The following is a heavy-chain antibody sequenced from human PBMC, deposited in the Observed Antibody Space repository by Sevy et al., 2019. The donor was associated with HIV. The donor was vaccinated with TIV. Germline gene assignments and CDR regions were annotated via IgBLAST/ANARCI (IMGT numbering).Heavy chain of an antibody. CDR2: IYSGDST. CDR3: ARLSVYYYDSSGYYTTGHAFDI. CDR1: VFSVSNSY. V-gene: IGHV3-53*01. Sequence: GGSLRLSCAASVFSVSNSYMSWVRQAPGKGLQWVSVIYSGDSTYYTDSVKGRFTNSRDNSKNTLYLQMNSLRGEDTAVYYCARLSVYYYDSSGYYTTGHAFDIWGQGTMVNVSS. J-gene: IGHJ3*02. D-gene: IGHD3-22*01.